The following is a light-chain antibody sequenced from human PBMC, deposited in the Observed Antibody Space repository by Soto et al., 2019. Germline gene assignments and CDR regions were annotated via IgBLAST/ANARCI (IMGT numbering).Light chain of an antibody. J-gene: IGKJ4*01. CDR1: QGISNY. CDR2: AAS. CDR3: QKYNHAPT. V-gene: IGKV1-27*01. Sequence: DIQMTQSPSSLSASVGDRVTITCRASQGISNYLAWYQQKPGKVPEILIYAASTLQSGVPSRFSGSGSGTDFTLTISSLQPEDVATYYCQKYNHAPTFGGGTKVEIK.